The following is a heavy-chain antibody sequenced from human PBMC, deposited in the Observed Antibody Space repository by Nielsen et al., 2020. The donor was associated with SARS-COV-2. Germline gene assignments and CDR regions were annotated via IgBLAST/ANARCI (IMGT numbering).Heavy chain of an antibody. Sequence: SETLSLTCAVSGGSISSGGYSWSWIRQPPGKGLEWIGYIYHSGSTYYNPSLKSRVTISVDRSKNQFSLKLSSVTAADTAVYYCASGYTWGGMDAWGQGTTVTVSS. V-gene: IGHV4-30-2*01. D-gene: IGHD5-18*01. CDR1: GGSISSGGYS. CDR2: IYHSGST. CDR3: ASGYTWGGMDA. J-gene: IGHJ6*02.